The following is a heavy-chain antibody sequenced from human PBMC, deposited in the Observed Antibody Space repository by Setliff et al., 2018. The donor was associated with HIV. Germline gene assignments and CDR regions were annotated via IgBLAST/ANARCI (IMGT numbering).Heavy chain of an antibody. J-gene: IGHJ4*02. CDR1: GGSISSSSYY. Sequence: ETLSLTCTVSGGSISSSSYYWGWIRQPPGKGLEWIGSIYYSGSTYYNPSLKSRVTISVDTSKNQFSLKLSSVTAADTAVYYCARLQSYCSSTSCYRVGGIGYWGQGTLVTVSS. CDR2: IYYSGST. CDR3: ARLQSYCSSTSCYRVGGIGY. D-gene: IGHD2-2*01. V-gene: IGHV4-39*01.